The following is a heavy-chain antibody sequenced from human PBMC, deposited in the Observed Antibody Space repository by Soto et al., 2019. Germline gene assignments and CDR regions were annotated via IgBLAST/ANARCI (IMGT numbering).Heavy chain of an antibody. CDR2: IGGGVI. V-gene: IGHV3-23*01. CDR1: GFTFSNYA. Sequence: EVQLLESGGGLVQPGGSLRLSCAASGFTFSNYALIWARQAPGKGLEWVSAIGGGVIHYADSVKGRFLISRYNSRNTLYLXXNXLXXEXXXXYFCAKVQSGYWYFHLWGRGTLVTVSS. D-gene: IGHD1-26*01. J-gene: IGHJ2*01. CDR3: AKVQSGYWYFHL.